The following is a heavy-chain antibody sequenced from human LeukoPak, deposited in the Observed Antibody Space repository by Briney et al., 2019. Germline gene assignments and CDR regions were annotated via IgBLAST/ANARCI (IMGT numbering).Heavy chain of an antibody. D-gene: IGHD6-6*01. Sequence: ASVKVSCKASGGTFSSYTISWVRQAPGQGLEWMGIINPSGGSTSYAQKFQGRVTMTRDMSTSTVYMELSSLRSEDTAVYYCARSEQLADFDYWGQGTLVTVSS. V-gene: IGHV1-46*01. CDR3: ARSEQLADFDY. CDR2: INPSGGST. J-gene: IGHJ4*02. CDR1: GGTFSSYT.